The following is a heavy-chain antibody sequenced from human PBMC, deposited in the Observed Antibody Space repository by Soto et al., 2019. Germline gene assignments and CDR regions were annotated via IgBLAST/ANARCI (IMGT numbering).Heavy chain of an antibody. Sequence: QVQLQESGPGLVKPSETLSLTCTVSGGSISSYYWSWIRQPPGKGLEWIGYIYYSGSTNYNPSLKSRVTISVDTSKNQFSPKLSSVTAADTAVYYCARTQGSGPNWYFDLWGRGTLVTVSS. CDR1: GGSISSYY. CDR2: IYYSGST. J-gene: IGHJ2*01. V-gene: IGHV4-59*08. CDR3: ARTQGSGPNWYFDL.